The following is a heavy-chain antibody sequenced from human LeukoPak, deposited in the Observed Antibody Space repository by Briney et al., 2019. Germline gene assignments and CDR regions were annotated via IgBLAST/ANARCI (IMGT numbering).Heavy chain of an antibody. D-gene: IGHD6-25*01. Sequence: SQTLSLTCAISGDSVSINSATWNWIRQSPSRGLEWLGRTYYRSKWYNDYAVSVKSRITINPDTSKNQFSLQLNSVTPEDTAVYYCARDRKDKRGSGWQRFDYWGQGTLVTVSS. CDR3: ARDRKDKRGSGWQRFDY. V-gene: IGHV6-1*01. CDR2: TYYRSKWYN. CDR1: GDSVSINSAT. J-gene: IGHJ4*02.